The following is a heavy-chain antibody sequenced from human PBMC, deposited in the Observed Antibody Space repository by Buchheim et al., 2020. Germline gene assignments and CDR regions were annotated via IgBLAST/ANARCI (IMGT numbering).Heavy chain of an antibody. CDR3: ARGVATNHFDY. CDR1: GFTFSSYT. D-gene: IGHD5-12*01. CDR2: ITSSGGTT. Sequence: EVQLVESGGGLVQPGGSLRLSCAASGFTFSSYTMNWVRQAPGKGLEWVSYITSSGGTTYYADSVKGRVTISRDNAKNSLYLQMNSLRAEDTAVYYCARGVATNHFDYWGQGTL. V-gene: IGHV3-48*01. J-gene: IGHJ4*02.